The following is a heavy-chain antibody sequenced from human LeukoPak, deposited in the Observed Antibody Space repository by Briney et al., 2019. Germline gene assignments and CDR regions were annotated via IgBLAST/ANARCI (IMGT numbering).Heavy chain of an antibody. J-gene: IGHJ2*01. CDR2: INHSGST. V-gene: IGHV4-34*01. CDR1: GGSFSGYY. Sequence: SETLSLTCAVYGGSFSGYYWSWIRQPPGKGLEWIGEINHSGSTNYNPSLKSRVTISVDTSKNQFSLKVSSVTAADTAVYYCARGRRDGYNFYWYFDLWGRGTLVTVSS. D-gene: IGHD5-24*01. CDR3: ARGRRDGYNFYWYFDL.